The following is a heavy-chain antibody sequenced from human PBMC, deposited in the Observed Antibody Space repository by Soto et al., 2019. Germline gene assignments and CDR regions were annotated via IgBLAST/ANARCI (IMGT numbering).Heavy chain of an antibody. Sequence: QVQLVESGGGVVQPGRSLRLSCAASRFIFSNYGMHWVRQAPGKGLEWVAMIWYDGSNRYYADSVKGRFTISRDNSKNTLSLQMNSLRAEDTAVYFCARAAEMATAYGMDVWGQGTPVTVSS. CDR2: IWYDGSNR. CDR3: ARAAEMATAYGMDV. D-gene: IGHD5-18*01. CDR1: RFIFSNYG. V-gene: IGHV3-33*01. J-gene: IGHJ6*02.